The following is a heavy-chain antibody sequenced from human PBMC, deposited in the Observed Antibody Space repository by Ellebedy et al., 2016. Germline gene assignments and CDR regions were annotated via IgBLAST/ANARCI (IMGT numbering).Heavy chain of an antibody. CDR3: VRDRSGGYNWFDP. Sequence: SETLSLTCTVSGDSITSYQWSWIRQSPEKGLEYIGYIYYSGTANYNPSLKSRVTMSVDTSKNQFSLKLNSLTAADTAVYYCVRDRSGGYNWFDPWGQGILVIVSS. CDR2: IYYSGTA. CDR1: GDSITSYQ. V-gene: IGHV4-59*01. J-gene: IGHJ5*02. D-gene: IGHD3-22*01.